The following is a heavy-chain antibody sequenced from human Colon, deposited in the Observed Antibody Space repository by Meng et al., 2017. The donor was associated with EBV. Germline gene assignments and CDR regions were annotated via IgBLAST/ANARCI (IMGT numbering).Heavy chain of an antibody. V-gene: IGHV4-34*01. J-gene: IGHJ4*02. D-gene: IGHD2-15*01. CDR1: GGSFSDSY. CDR3: ASSDCSGGTCYLDC. CDR2: INHVGRT. Sequence: VQLRQVGAGPLKPSETLSLTCTVYGGSFSDSYWTWIRQPPGKGLEWIGEINHVGRTTYNPSLKRRVTISVDTSKNQFSLKLSSVTAADAAVYYCASSDCSGGTCYLDCWGQGTLVTVSS.